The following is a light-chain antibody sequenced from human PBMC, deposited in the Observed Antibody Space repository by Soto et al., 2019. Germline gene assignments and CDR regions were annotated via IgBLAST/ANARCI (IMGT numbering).Light chain of an antibody. J-gene: IGKJ5*01. CDR2: TAS. CDR1: QGVSTC. Sequence: DIQMTQSPSSVPASVVDRVTTTCRASQGVSTCLAWYQQKPGKAPNLLIYTASSLQSGVPSRFSGSGSGTDFTLTINGLQPEDFATYYCQQAASFPITFGQGTRLEIK. V-gene: IGKV1-12*01. CDR3: QQAASFPIT.